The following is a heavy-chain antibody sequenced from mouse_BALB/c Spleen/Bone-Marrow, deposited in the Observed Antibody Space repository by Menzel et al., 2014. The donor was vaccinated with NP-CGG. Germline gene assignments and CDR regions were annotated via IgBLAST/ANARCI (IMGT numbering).Heavy chain of an antibody. CDR1: GFNIKDTY. CDR2: IDPANGNT. Sequence: DVKLVESGAELVKPGASVKLSCTASGFNIKDTYMHWVKQRPEQGLEWIGRIDPANGNTKYDPKFQGKATITADTSSNTAYLQPSSLTSEDTAVYYCASYYYGHYFDYWGQGTTLTVSS. V-gene: IGHV14-3*02. CDR3: ASYYYGHYFDY. D-gene: IGHD1-1*01. J-gene: IGHJ2*01.